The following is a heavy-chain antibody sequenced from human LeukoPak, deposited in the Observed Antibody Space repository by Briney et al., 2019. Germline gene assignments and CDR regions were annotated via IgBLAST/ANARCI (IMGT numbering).Heavy chain of an antibody. Sequence: PGGSLRLSCAASGFTFSSYWMDWVRHAPGKGLMWVSRINTDGSSTGYADSVKGRFTISRDNAKNTLYLQMNSLRAEDTAVYYCARDHPAARGDYWGQGTLVTVSS. J-gene: IGHJ4*02. CDR1: GFTFSSYW. CDR2: INTDGSST. V-gene: IGHV3-74*01. D-gene: IGHD3-10*01. CDR3: ARDHPAARGDY.